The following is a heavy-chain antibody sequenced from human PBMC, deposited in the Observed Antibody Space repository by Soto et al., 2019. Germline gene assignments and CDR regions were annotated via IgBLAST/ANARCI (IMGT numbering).Heavy chain of an antibody. CDR2: ISAYNGNT. Sequence: ASVKVSCKASGYTFTSYGISWVRQAPGQGLEWMGWISAYNGNTNYAQKLQGRVTMTTDTSTSTAYMELRSLRSDDTAVYYCARSLALYGSGMGYLGYRGQGTLVSVSS. V-gene: IGHV1-18*01. CDR3: ARSLALYGSGMGYLGY. J-gene: IGHJ4*02. D-gene: IGHD3-10*01. CDR1: GYTFTSYG.